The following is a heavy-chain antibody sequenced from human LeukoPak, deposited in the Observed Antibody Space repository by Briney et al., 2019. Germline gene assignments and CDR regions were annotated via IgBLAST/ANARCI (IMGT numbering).Heavy chain of an antibody. D-gene: IGHD2-15*01. CDR2: LYHSGTT. J-gene: IGHJ2*01. CDR1: GYSIAHGFF. V-gene: IGHV4-38-2*02. Sequence: SETLSLTCTVSGYSIAHGFFWAWIRQPPGGGLEWIGSLYHSGTTYYNTSLKSRISTSVDTSKNQFSLKLRLVTAADTAVYYCARVEVPRDINDWYFDLWGRGTLITVSS. CDR3: ARVEVPRDINDWYFDL.